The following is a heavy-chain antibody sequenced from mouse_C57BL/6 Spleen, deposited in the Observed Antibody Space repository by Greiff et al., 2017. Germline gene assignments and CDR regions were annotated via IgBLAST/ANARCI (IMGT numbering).Heavy chain of an antibody. CDR2: IYPRDGST. J-gene: IGHJ2*01. D-gene: IGHD1-1*01. V-gene: IGHV1-85*01. CDR3: AYYGTSYYMDY. CDR1: GYTFTSYD. Sequence: QVQLKQSGPELVKPGASVKLSCKASGYTFTSYDINWVKQRPGQGLEWIGWIYPRDGSTKYNEKFKGKATLTVDTSSSTAYMGLHSLTSEDSAVYFCAYYGTSYYMDYWGQGTTLTVSS.